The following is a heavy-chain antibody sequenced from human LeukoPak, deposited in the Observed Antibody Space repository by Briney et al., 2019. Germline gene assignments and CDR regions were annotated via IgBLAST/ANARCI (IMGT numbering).Heavy chain of an antibody. CDR3: ARDRLRCGGDCRGLFDY. V-gene: IGHV4-39*02. CDR2: IYYSGST. Sequence: SETLSLTCTVSGGSISSSSYYWGWIRQPPGKGLEWIGSIYYSGSTYYNPSLKSRVTISVDTSKNQFSLKLSSVTAADTAVYYCARDRLRCGGDCRGLFDYWGQGTLVTVSS. D-gene: IGHD2-21*01. J-gene: IGHJ4*02. CDR1: GGSISSSSYY.